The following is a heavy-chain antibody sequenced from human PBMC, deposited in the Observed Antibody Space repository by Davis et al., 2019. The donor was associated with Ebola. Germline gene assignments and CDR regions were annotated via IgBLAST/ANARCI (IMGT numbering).Heavy chain of an antibody. D-gene: IGHD1-26*01. J-gene: IGHJ6*02. Sequence: SVSGRFTISRDNAKNSLYLQMDSLRDEDTAVYYCARDSATNYYYYYGMDVWGQGTTVTVSS. CDR3: ARDSATNYYYYYGMDV. V-gene: IGHV3-48*02.